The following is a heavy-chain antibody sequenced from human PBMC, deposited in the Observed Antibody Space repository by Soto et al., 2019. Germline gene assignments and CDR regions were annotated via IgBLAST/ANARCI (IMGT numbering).Heavy chain of an antibody. CDR2: IDPSDSYT. CDR3: ARNLGSSWYGDYYYYGMDV. D-gene: IGHD6-13*01. J-gene: IGHJ6*02. Sequence: GESLKISCKGSGYSFTSYWISLVRQMPGKGLEWMGRIDPSDSYTNYSPSFQGHVTISADKSISTAYLQWSSLKASDTAMYYGARNLGSSWYGDYYYYGMDVWGQGTPVTVSS. V-gene: IGHV5-10-1*01. CDR1: GYSFTSYW.